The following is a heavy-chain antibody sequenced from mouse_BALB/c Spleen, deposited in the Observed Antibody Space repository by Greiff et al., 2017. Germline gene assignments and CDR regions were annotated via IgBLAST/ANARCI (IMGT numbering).Heavy chain of an antibody. J-gene: IGHJ4*01. V-gene: IGHV5-17*02. CDR3: ARGGVSMDY. CDR1: GFTFSSFG. Sequence: EVQRVESGGGLVQPGGSRKLSCAASGFTFSSFGMHWVRQAPEKGLEWVAYISSGSSTIYYADTVKGRFTISRDNPKNTLFLQMTSIRSEDTAMYYCARGGVSMDYWGQGTSVTVSS. D-gene: IGHD2-10*02. CDR2: ISSGSSTI.